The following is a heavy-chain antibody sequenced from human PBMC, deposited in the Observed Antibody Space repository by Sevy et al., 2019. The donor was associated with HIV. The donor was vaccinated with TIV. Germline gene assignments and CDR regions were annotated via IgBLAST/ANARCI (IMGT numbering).Heavy chain of an antibody. J-gene: IGHJ4*02. CDR1: GGSISSYY. CDR3: ARGHIFSYYDFWSGYSYFDY. V-gene: IGHV4-59*01. CDR2: IYYSGST. D-gene: IGHD3-3*01. Sequence: SETLSLTCTVSGGSISSYYWSWIRQPPGKGLEWIGYIYYSGSTNYSPSLKSRVTISVDTSKNQFSLKLSSVTAADTAVYYCARGHIFSYYDFWSGYSYFDYWGQGTLVTVSS.